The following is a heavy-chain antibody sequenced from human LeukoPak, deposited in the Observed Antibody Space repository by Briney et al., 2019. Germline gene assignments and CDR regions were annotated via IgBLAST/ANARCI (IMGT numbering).Heavy chain of an antibody. D-gene: IGHD6-13*01. V-gene: IGHV3-74*01. CDR1: GFTFSTYW. Sequence: GGSLRLSCAASGFTFSTYWMHWVRQAPGKGLVWVSRIDHDGINTYYADSVKGRFTISRDNAKNTLYLQMNSLRAEDTAVYYCARAPGSSWYDVVDYWGQGTLVTVSS. J-gene: IGHJ4*02. CDR2: IDHDGINT. CDR3: ARAPGSSWYDVVDY.